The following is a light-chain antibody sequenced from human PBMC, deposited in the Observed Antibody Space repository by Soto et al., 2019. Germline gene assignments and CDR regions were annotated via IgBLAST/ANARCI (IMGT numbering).Light chain of an antibody. J-gene: IGKJ5*01. CDR2: DAS. CDR1: QNINNY. Sequence: DIQMTQSLSSLSASVGDRVTITCQASQNINNYLNWYQQKPGRAPKLLIYDASNLEAGVPSKFSGSGFGTDFTLTISSLQPEDFATYYCQQYNSFPLTFGQGTRLEI. CDR3: QQYNSFPLT. V-gene: IGKV1-33*01.